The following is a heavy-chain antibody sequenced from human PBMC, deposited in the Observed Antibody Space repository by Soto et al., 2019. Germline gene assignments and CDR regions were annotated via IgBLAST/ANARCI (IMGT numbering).Heavy chain of an antibody. Sequence: GGSLRLSFAASGFNFGSSWMHGVRQAPGKGLQWVSRMTSDGSTTDYADSVKGRFTVSRDNGKYTLYLQMNSLRAEDTAVYYCATAEVDYWRPGTLVTVSS. CDR2: MTSDGSTT. V-gene: IGHV3-74*01. CDR1: GFNFGSSW. CDR3: ATAEVDY. J-gene: IGHJ4*02.